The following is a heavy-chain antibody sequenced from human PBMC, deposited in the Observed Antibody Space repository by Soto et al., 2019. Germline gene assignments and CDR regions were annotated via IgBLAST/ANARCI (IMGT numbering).Heavy chain of an antibody. V-gene: IGHV3-7*01. D-gene: IGHD3-22*01. CDR3: ARDSTRYYYDSNEDY. CDR2: IKHDGGEK. CDR1: GFTFSNYW. J-gene: IGHJ4*02. Sequence: PGGSLILSCAASGFTFSNYWMNWVRQAPGKGLEWVANIKHDGGEKNYVDSVKGRFTISRDNVKNSLYLQMNNLRAEDTAVYYCARDSTRYYYDSNEDYWGQGTLVTVS.